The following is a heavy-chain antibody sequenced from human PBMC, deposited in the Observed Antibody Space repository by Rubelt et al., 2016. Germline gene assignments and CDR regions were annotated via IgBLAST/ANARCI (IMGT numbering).Heavy chain of an antibody. D-gene: IGHD1-14*01. Sequence: VCGGGVVQPGRSLRLSCAASGFTFSSYGMHWVRQAPGKGLEWVAVISYDGSNKYYADSVKGRFTISRDNSKNTLYLQMNSLRAEDTAVYYCAKGSRGAGTGANFDYWGQGTLVTVSS. CDR2: ISYDGSNK. V-gene: IGHV3-30*18. CDR3: AKGSRGAGTGANFDY. CDR1: GFTFSSYG. J-gene: IGHJ4*02.